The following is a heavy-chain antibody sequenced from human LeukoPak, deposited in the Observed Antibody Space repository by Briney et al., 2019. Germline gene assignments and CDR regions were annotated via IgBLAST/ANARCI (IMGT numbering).Heavy chain of an antibody. J-gene: IGHJ6*02. CDR2: TYYRSKWYN. D-gene: IGHD6-13*01. Sequence: SQTLSLTCAISGDSVSSNSAAWNWIRQSPSRGLEWLGRTYYRSKWYNDYAVSVKSRITINPDTSKNQFSLQLNSVTPEDTAVYYCARDLRELVRPYYYYYGMNVWGQGTTVTVSS. V-gene: IGHV6-1*01. CDR1: GDSVSSNSAA. CDR3: ARDLRELVRPYYYYYGMNV.